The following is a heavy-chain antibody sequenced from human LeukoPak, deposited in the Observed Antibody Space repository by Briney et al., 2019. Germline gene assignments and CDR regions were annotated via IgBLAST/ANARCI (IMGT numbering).Heavy chain of an antibody. CDR3: ARGLYSSGWF. V-gene: IGHV3-20*04. CDR2: INWNGDST. J-gene: IGHJ4*02. CDR1: GFTFDDYG. D-gene: IGHD6-19*01. Sequence: AGGSLRLSCAASGFTFDDYGMSWVRQAPGKGLEWVSGINWNGDSTDCADSVKGRFTISRENAKNSLYLQMNSLRAEDTALYYCARGLYSSGWFWGQGTLVTVSS.